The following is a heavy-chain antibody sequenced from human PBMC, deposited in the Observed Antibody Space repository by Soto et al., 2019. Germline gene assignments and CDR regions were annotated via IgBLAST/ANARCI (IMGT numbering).Heavy chain of an antibody. CDR2: IRSKAYGGTT. CDR3: TRVRNYYDSSGYYSN. V-gene: IGHV3-49*05. Sequence: EVQLVESGGGLVKPGRSLRLSCTASGFTFGDYAMSWFRQAPGKGLEWVGFIRSKAYGGTTEYAASVKGRFTISRDDSKSIAYLQMNSLKTEDTAVYYCTRVRNYYDSSGYYSNWGQGTLVTVSS. J-gene: IGHJ4*02. D-gene: IGHD3-22*01. CDR1: GFTFGDYA.